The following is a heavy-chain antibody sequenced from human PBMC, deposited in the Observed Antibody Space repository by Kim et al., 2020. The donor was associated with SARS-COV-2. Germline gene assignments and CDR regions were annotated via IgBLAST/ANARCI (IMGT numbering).Heavy chain of an antibody. J-gene: IGHJ5*02. V-gene: IGHV3-7*01. CDR2: IKKDGSEK. CDR1: GITLSNYW. Sequence: GGSLRLSCVASGITLSNYWMSWLRQVPGKGLEWVANIKKDGSEKLYVGSAKGRFTISRDNAKNSLYLQMDSLRVEDTAVYYCARGGWSGWDLGGQGTLVTVSS. CDR3: ARGGWSGWDL. D-gene: IGHD6-19*01.